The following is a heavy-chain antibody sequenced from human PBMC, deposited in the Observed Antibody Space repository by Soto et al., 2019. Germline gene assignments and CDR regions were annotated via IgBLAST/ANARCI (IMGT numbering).Heavy chain of an antibody. CDR2: LIPIFGTA. CDR1: GGTFSSYA. D-gene: IGHD3-10*01. J-gene: IGHJ6*02. CDR3: ARSMVRGLNADYYYGMDV. V-gene: IGHV1-69*13. Sequence: ASVKVSCKASGGTFSSYAISWVRQAPGQGLEWMGGLIPIFGTANYAQKFQGRVTITADESTSTAYMELSSLRSEDTAVYYCARSMVRGLNADYYYGMDVWGQGTTGTVS.